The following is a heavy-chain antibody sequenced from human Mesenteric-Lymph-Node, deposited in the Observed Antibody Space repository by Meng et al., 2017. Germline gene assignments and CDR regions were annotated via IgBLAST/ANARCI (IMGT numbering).Heavy chain of an antibody. J-gene: IGHJ4*02. D-gene: IGHD3-10*01. Sequence: ASVKVSCKASGYTFTSYAMHWVRQAPGQRLEWMGWINAGNGNTKYSQKFQGRVTITRDTSASTAYMELSSLRSEDTAVYYCARSLGWFGELFIDYWGQGTLVTVSS. CDR3: ARSLGWFGELFIDY. CDR1: GYTFTSYA. V-gene: IGHV1-3*01. CDR2: INAGNGNT.